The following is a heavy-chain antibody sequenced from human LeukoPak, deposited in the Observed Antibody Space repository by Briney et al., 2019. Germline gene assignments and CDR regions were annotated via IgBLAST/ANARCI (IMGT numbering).Heavy chain of an antibody. J-gene: IGHJ4*02. CDR1: GYTFTSNY. CDR2: IYPRDGST. Sequence: ASVKVSCKASGYTFTSNYIHWVRQAPGQGLEWMGTIYPRDGSTSYAQKFQGRVTVTRDRSTSTVHMELSGLRSEDTAVYYCARDQEGFDYWGQGTLVTVSS. CDR3: ARDQEGFDY. V-gene: IGHV1-46*01.